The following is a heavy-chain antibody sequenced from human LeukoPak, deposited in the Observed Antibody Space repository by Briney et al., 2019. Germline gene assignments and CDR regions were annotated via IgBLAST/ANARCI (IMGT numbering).Heavy chain of an antibody. J-gene: IGHJ4*02. CDR3: AKNYYGSGSYYKDY. CDR2: IRYDGSNK. V-gene: IGHV3-30*02. D-gene: IGHD3-10*01. Sequence: GGALRLSCAASGFTFSSYDMHCVRQSPGKGLEWVAFIRYDGSNKYYADSVKGRFTISRDNSKNTLYLQMDSLRAEDTAVYYCAKNYYGSGSYYKDYWGEGTLVTVSS. CDR1: GFTFSSYD.